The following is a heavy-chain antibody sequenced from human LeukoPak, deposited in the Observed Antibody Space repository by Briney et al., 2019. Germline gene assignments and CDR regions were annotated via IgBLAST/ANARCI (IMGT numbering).Heavy chain of an antibody. CDR3: ARSATNRYYYGSGRFAYNWFDP. J-gene: IGHJ5*02. D-gene: IGHD3-10*01. CDR2: IYYSRST. CDR1: GGSISSGDYY. Sequence: SQTLSLTCTVSGGSISSGDYYWSWIRQPPGKGLEWIGHIYYSRSTYYNPSLKSRCTISVATSKNQFSLKLSSVTAADTAVYYCARSATNRYYYGSGRFAYNWFDPWGQGTLVTVSS. V-gene: IGHV4-30-4*01.